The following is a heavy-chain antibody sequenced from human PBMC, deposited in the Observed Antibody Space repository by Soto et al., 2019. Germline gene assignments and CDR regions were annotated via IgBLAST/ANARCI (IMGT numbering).Heavy chain of an antibody. Sequence: GSLRLSCAASGFTFSDYYMSWIRQAPGKGLEWVSYISSSGSTIYYADSVKGRFTISRDNAKNSLYLQMNSLRAEDTAVYYCAREMKIFGVGYYYGMDVWGQGTTVTVSS. J-gene: IGHJ6*02. V-gene: IGHV3-11*01. D-gene: IGHD3-3*01. CDR1: GFTFSDYY. CDR3: AREMKIFGVGYYYGMDV. CDR2: ISSSGSTI.